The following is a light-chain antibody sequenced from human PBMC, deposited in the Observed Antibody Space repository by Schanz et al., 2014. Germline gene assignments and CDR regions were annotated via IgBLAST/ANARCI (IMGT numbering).Light chain of an antibody. CDR1: ASNIGAGYD. J-gene: IGLJ2*01. V-gene: IGLV1-40*01. CDR2: DNT. CDR3: SSYAGSNNFT. Sequence: QSVLTQPPSVSGAPGQGVTISCTGSASNIGAGYDVHWYQQVPGTAPKPLIFDNTNRPSGVPDRFSGSKSGNTASLTVSGLQAEDEADYYCSSYAGSNNFTFGGGTKLTVL.